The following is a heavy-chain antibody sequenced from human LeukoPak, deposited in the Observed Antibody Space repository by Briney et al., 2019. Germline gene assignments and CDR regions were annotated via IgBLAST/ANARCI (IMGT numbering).Heavy chain of an antibody. V-gene: IGHV3-74*01. Sequence: GGSLRLSRAAPGFTLSSYWVHWGRQTPGEGVVWVSRINSDGSSTSYADSVKGRFTISRDNAKNTLYLQMNSLRAEDTAVYYCARDLRLSGSNLYYFDYWGQGTLVTVSS. D-gene: IGHD3-10*01. CDR3: ARDLRLSGSNLYYFDY. J-gene: IGHJ4*02. CDR1: GFTLSSYW. CDR2: INSDGSST.